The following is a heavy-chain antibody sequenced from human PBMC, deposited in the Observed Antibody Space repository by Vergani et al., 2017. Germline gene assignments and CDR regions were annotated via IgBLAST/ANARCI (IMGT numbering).Heavy chain of an antibody. Sequence: QVQLQQWGAGLLKPSETLSLTCAVYGGSFSGYYWSWIRQPPGKGLEWIGEINHSGSTNYNPSLKSRVTISVDTSKNQFSLKLSSVTAADTAVYYCARVIVVVPAAIGESAFDPWGQGTLVTVSS. D-gene: IGHD2-2*01. CDR1: GGSFSGYY. J-gene: IGHJ5*02. V-gene: IGHV4-34*01. CDR3: ARVIVVVPAAIGESAFDP. CDR2: INHSGST.